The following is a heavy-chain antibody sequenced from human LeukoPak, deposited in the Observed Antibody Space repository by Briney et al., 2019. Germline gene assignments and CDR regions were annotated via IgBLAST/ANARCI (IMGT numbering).Heavy chain of an antibody. Sequence: SETMSLTCTVSGSSISSYYWSWIRQPAGKGLEWIGRIYTSGSTNYNPSLKSRVTMSVDTSKNQFSLKLSSVTAADTAVYYCAGEIVVVPAAIVGFDPWGQGTLVTVSS. CDR1: GSSISSYY. V-gene: IGHV4-4*07. J-gene: IGHJ5*02. CDR3: AGEIVVVPAAIVGFDP. CDR2: IYTSGST. D-gene: IGHD2-2*02.